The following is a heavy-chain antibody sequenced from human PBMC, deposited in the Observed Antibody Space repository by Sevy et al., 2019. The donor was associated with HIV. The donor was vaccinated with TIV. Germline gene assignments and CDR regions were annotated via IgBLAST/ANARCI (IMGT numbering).Heavy chain of an antibody. CDR3: ARDHNYYDSSGYLLGAFDI. CDR2: ISSSSSYI. D-gene: IGHD3-22*01. CDR1: GFTFSSYS. J-gene: IGHJ3*02. V-gene: IGHV3-21*01. Sequence: GGSLRLSCAASGFTFSSYSMNWVHQAPGKGLEWVSSISSSSSYIYYADSVKGRFTISRDNAKNSLYLQMNSLRAEDTAVYYCARDHNYYDSSGYLLGAFDIWGQGTMVTVSS.